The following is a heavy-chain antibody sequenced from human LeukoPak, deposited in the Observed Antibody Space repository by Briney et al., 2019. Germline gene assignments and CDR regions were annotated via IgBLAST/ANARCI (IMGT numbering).Heavy chain of an antibody. J-gene: IGHJ4*02. D-gene: IGHD2-2*01. CDR2: IYPGDSDT. CDR1: GYSFTIYW. Sequence: GESLKISCKGSGYSFTIYWIGWVRQMPGKGLEWMGIIYPGDSDTRYSPSYQGQVTISADKSISTAYVQWSSLKASDTAMYYCATAQPAGYCSSSSCPFFDYWGQGPLVTVSS. V-gene: IGHV5-51*01. CDR3: ATAQPAGYCSSSSCPFFDY.